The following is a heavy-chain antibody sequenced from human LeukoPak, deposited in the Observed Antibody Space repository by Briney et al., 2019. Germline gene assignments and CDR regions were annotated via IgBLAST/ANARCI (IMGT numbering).Heavy chain of an antibody. CDR3: ARTQRIAAAGTTDY. Sequence: GASVKVSCKASGYTFTSYGISWVRQAPGQGLEWMGWISAYNGNTNYAQKLQGRVTMTTDTSTCTAYMELRSLRSDDTAVYYCARTQRIAAAGTTDYWGQGTLVTVSS. D-gene: IGHD6-13*01. CDR1: GYTFTSYG. V-gene: IGHV1-18*01. CDR2: ISAYNGNT. J-gene: IGHJ4*02.